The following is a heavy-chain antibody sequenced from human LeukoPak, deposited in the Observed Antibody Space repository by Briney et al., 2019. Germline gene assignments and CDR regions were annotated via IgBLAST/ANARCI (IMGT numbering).Heavy chain of an antibody. D-gene: IGHD3-10*01. Sequence: PGGSLRLSCAASGFTFSSYWMSWVRQAPGKGLEWVANMKQDGSEKYYGDSVRGRFTISRDNARNSLYLQMNSLRAEDTAVYYCAREARYGSGRLNDAFDIWGQGTMVSVSS. CDR1: GFTFSSYW. J-gene: IGHJ3*02. CDR3: AREARYGSGRLNDAFDI. CDR2: MKQDGSEK. V-gene: IGHV3-7*01.